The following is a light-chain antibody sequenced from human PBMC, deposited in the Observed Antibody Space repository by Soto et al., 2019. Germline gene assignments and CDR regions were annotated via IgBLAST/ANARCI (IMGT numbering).Light chain of an antibody. CDR3: AAWDDNLSTYV. CDR2: SNN. Sequence: QSVLTQPPSASGTPGQRVSISCSGYSSSIGTNFVYWYQQLPGTAPKVLIHSNNQRPSGVPDRFSGSKSGTSASLAISGLRSEDEADYYCAAWDDNLSTYVFGSGTK. J-gene: IGLJ1*01. V-gene: IGLV1-47*02. CDR1: SSSIGTNF.